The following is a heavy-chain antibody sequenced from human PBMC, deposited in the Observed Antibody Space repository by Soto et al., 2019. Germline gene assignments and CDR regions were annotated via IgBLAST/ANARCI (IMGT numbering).Heavy chain of an antibody. D-gene: IGHD6-13*01. V-gene: IGHV4-59*08. CDR1: GGSISSYY. Sequence: SETLSLTCTVSGGSISSYYWSWIRQPPGKGLEWIGYIYYSGSTNYNPSLKSRVTISVDTSKNQFSLKLSSVTAADTAVYYCARGGRYSSSWYRVYGPFDPWGQGTLVTVS. CDR3: ARGGRYSSSWYRVYGPFDP. CDR2: IYYSGST. J-gene: IGHJ5*02.